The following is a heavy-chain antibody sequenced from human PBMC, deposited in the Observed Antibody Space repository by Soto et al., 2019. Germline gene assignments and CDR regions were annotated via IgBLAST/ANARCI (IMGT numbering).Heavy chain of an antibody. CDR2: INHSGST. CDR3: ARVSGANYDFWSGYSGFAYYGMDV. CDR1: GGSFSGHY. V-gene: IGHV4-34*01. Sequence: QVQIQQWGAGLLKTSETLSLTCAVYGGSFSGHYWSWIRQPPGKGLEWIGEINHSGSTNYNPSLKSRVTISVDSFKKQFSLKLSSVTAADTAVYYCARVSGANYDFWSGYSGFAYYGMDVWGQGTTVTVSS. D-gene: IGHD3-3*01. J-gene: IGHJ6*02.